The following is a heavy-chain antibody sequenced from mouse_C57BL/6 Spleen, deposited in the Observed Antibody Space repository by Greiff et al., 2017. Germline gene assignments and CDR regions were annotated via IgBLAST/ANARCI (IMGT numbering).Heavy chain of an antibody. J-gene: IGHJ4*01. D-gene: IGHD1-1*02. CDR2: ISSGGDYI. CDR3: TRDEVATKAMDY. V-gene: IGHV5-9-1*02. Sequence: EVMLVESGEGLVKPGGSLKLSCAASGFTFSSYAMSWVRQTPEKRLEWVAYISSGGDYIYYADTVKGRFTISRDNARNTLYLQMSSLKSEDTAMYYCTRDEVATKAMDYWGQGTSVTVSS. CDR1: GFTFSSYA.